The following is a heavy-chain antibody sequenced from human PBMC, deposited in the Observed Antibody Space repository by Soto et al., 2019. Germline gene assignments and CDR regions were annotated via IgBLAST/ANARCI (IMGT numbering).Heavy chain of an antibody. CDR1: GGSISSYY. CDR2: VFYSGST. CDR3: VRAGSGYSFDY. D-gene: IGHD3-9*01. J-gene: IGHJ4*02. V-gene: IGHV4-59*01. Sequence: SETLSLTCAVSGGSISSYYWSWIRQPPGKGLELIGYVFYSGSTSYSPSLKSRVTISLDTSKNRFSLKLNSVTAEDTAVYYCVRAGSGYSFDYWGQGTLVTVSS.